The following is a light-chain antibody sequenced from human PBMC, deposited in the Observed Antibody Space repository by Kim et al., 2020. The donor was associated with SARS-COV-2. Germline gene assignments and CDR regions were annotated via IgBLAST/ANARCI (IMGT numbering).Light chain of an antibody. CDR3: QAWDTATHVV. J-gene: IGLJ2*01. CDR1: KLGDRY. V-gene: IGLV3-1*01. Sequence: VAPGQTASITCSGDKLGDRYACWYQQRPGQSPVLVIYEDDKRPSGIPERFSGSNSGNTATLTNSGTQAMDEADYYCQAWDTATHVVFGGGTQLTVL. CDR2: EDD.